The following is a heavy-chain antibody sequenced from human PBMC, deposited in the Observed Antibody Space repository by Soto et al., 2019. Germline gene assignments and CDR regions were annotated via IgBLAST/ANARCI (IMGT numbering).Heavy chain of an antibody. CDR2: ISAYNGNT. CDR3: ARDSLLLSSSWYGEPGANIRPYFDY. V-gene: IGHV1-18*01. D-gene: IGHD6-13*01. CDR1: GYTFTSYG. J-gene: IGHJ4*02. Sequence: GASVKVSCKASGYTFTSYGISWVRQAPGQGLEWMGWISAYNGNTNYAQKLQGRVTMTTDTSTSTAYMELRSLRSDDTAVYYCARDSLLLSSSWYGEPGANIRPYFDYWGQGTLVTVSS.